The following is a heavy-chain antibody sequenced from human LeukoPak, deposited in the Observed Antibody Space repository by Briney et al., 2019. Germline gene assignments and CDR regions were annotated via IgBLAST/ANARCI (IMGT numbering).Heavy chain of an antibody. CDR3: ARDKDIVVVPAANEPAFDI. Sequence: SQTLSLTCAISGYSVSSNSAAWNWIRQSPSRGLEWLGRTYYRSKWYNDYAVSVKSRITINPDTSKNQFSLQLNSVTPEDTAVYYCARDKDIVVVPAANEPAFDIWGQGTMVTVSS. CDR1: GYSVSSNSAA. J-gene: IGHJ3*02. V-gene: IGHV6-1*01. D-gene: IGHD2-2*01. CDR2: TYYRSKWYN.